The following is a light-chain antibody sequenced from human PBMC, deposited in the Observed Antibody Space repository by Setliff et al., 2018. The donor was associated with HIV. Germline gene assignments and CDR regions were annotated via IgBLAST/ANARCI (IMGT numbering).Light chain of an antibody. J-gene: IGLJ3*02. V-gene: IGLV2-23*02. Sequence: QSAMAQPASVSGSHGQSITISCTGTSSDVGIYNYVSCYQPHPGKAPKLMIYEVSNRPSGVSNRFSGSKSGNTASLIIYGLQAEDEADYYCCSYAGSSDVFGGGTKVTVL. CDR1: SSDVGIYNY. CDR3: CSYAGSSDV. CDR2: EVS.